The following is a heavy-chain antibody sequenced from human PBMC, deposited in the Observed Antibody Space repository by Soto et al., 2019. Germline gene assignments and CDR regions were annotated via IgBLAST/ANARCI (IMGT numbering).Heavy chain of an antibody. J-gene: IGHJ6*03. D-gene: IGHD6-19*01. Sequence: PSQTLSLTCGISGDSVSSNSVAWNWIRQSPSRGLEWLGRTYYKSKWYNDYAVSVKSRITINRDTSKNQFSLQLNSVTPEDTAVYYCARATYDAWLVRDYSYMDVWGKGTTLTVSS. CDR1: GDSVSSNSVA. CDR2: TYYKSKWYN. V-gene: IGHV6-1*01. CDR3: ARATYDAWLVRDYSYMDV.